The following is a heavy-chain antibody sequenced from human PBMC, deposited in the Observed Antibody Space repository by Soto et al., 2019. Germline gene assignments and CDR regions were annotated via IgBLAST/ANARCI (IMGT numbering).Heavy chain of an antibody. D-gene: IGHD2-15*01. J-gene: IGHJ6*02. CDR1: GGPISSGGYY. CDR2: IYYSGST. CDR3: RVVAAKCGKDV. V-gene: IGHV4-31*03. Sequence: ATETLSLTCTVSGGPISSGGYYWSRIRQHPGKGVEWIGYIYYSGSTYYNPSLKSRVTISVDTSKNQFSLKLSSVTAADTAVYYCRVVAAKCGKDVWGQGTTVNVSS.